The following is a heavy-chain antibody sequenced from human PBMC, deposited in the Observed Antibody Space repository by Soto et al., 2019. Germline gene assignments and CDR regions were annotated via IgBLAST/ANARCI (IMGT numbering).Heavy chain of an antibody. V-gene: IGHV3-23*01. J-gene: IGHJ1*01. CDR2: ISGSGGST. CDR1: GFTFSSYA. D-gene: IGHD2-2*01. Sequence: GGSLRLSCAASGFTFSSYAMSWVRQAPGKGLEWVSAISGSGGSTYYADSVKGRFTISRDNSKNTLYLQMNSLRAEDTAVYYCAKYVKVFVVDQGEYFQHWGQGTLVTVSS. CDR3: AKYVKVFVVDQGEYFQH.